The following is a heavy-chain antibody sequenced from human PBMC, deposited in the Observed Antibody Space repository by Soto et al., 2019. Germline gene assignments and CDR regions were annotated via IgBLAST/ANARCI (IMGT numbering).Heavy chain of an antibody. CDR3: AKVRASYLSASYFYYALDL. V-gene: IGHV3-23*01. J-gene: IGHJ6*02. CDR2: ISGSGSSV. D-gene: IGHD3-10*01. Sequence: GGSLRLSCAASGFTFSHYVLSWVRQSPERGLEWVSSISGSGSSVYVADSVRGRFIMSRDLSTNTVSLQMSSLRAEDTAVYYCAKVRASYLSASYFYYALDLWGQGTTVTVSS. CDR1: GFTFSHYV.